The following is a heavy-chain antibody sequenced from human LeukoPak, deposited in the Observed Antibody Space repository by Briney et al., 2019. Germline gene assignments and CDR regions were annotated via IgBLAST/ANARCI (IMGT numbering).Heavy chain of an antibody. J-gene: IGHJ4*02. Sequence: GGSLRLSCAASGFTFINYGMHWVRQAPGKGLEWVAFIRYDGSNKYYADSVKGRFTISRDNSKNTLYLQMNSLRAEDTAVYYCANIMEKIVGDIVVVPAATLDYWGQGTLVTVSS. CDR3: ANIMEKIVGDIVVVPAATLDY. CDR2: IRYDGSNK. V-gene: IGHV3-30*02. D-gene: IGHD2-2*01. CDR1: GFTFINYG.